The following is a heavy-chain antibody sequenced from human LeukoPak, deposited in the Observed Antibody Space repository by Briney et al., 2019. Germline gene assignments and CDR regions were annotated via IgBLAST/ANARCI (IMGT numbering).Heavy chain of an antibody. CDR1: GFTFSSYA. Sequence: GRSLRLSCAASGFTFSSYAMHWVRQAPGKGLEWVAVISYDGSNKYYADSVKGRFTISRDNSKNTLYLQMNSLRAEDTAVYYCARAVVGCSSTSCYPGGYWGQGTLVTVSS. CDR2: ISYDGSNK. CDR3: ARAVVGCSSTSCYPGGY. J-gene: IGHJ4*02. V-gene: IGHV3-30-3*01. D-gene: IGHD2-2*01.